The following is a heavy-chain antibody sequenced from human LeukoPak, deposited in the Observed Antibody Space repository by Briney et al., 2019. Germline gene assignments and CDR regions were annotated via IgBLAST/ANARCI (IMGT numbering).Heavy chain of an antibody. D-gene: IGHD6-13*01. CDR1: GFTFSSYS. CDR3: ASIHYSSGWYEHFDY. Sequence: GGFLRLSCAASGFTFSSYSMNWVRQAPGKGLEWVSSISSSSSYIYYADSVKGRFTISRDNAKNSLYLQMNSLRAEDTAVYYCASIHYSSGWYEHFDYWGQGTLVTVSS. CDR2: ISSSSSYI. J-gene: IGHJ4*02. V-gene: IGHV3-21*01.